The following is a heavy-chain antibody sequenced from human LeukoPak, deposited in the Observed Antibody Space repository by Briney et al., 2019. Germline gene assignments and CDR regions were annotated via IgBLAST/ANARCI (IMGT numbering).Heavy chain of an antibody. V-gene: IGHV3-30*02. CDR2: IRHDGSDI. J-gene: IGHJ2*01. Sequence: PGGSLRLSCAASGFTHRDYGMNWVRQAPGKGLEWVAFIRHDGSDIYYADSVKGRVSISRDNSKNRVYLQMNSLRAEDTAVYYCATVRETYWYFELWGRGTLLTVSS. CDR1: GFTHRDYG. CDR3: ATVRETYWYFEL.